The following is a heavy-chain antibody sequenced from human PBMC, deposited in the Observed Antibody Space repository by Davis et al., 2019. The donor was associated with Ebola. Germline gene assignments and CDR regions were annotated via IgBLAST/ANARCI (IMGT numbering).Heavy chain of an antibody. D-gene: IGHD2-8*02. CDR1: GYNFPNFG. V-gene: IGHV1-18*01. Sequence: ASVKVSCKAYGYNFPNFGISWVRQAPGQGLEWMAWISAKNGDPSYALNLQDKVTLTTDTSTSTAYMELRSLRSDDTAVYYCARSLGYCTSVNCFTYFFDYWGQGTLVTVSS. CDR2: ISAKNGDP. J-gene: IGHJ4*02. CDR3: ARSLGYCTSVNCFTYFFDY.